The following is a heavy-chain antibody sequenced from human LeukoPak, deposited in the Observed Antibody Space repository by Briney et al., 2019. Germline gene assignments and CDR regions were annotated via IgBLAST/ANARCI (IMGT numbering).Heavy chain of an antibody. CDR1: GYTFTAYY. J-gene: IGHJ4*02. V-gene: IGHV1-2*02. CDR3: ARDYYDSSGYGSFDY. D-gene: IGHD3-22*01. Sequence: ASVKVSCKASGYTFTAYYMHWVRQAPGQGLEWMGWINPNSGGTNYAQKFQGRVTMARDTSISTAYMELSRLRSDDTAVFYCARDYYDSSGYGSFDYWGQGTLVTVSS. CDR2: INPNSGGT.